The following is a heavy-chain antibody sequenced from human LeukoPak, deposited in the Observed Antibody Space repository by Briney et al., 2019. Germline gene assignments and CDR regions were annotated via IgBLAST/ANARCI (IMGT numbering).Heavy chain of an antibody. CDR1: GFTFKNYG. CDR3: ARARDYDFWSGPFDY. J-gene: IGHJ4*02. V-gene: IGHV3-30*19. CDR2: ISYDGSNK. D-gene: IGHD3-3*01. Sequence: GGSLRLSCAASGFTFKNYGMHWVRQAPGKGLEWVAVISYDGSNKYYADSVKGRFTISRDNSKNTLYLQMNSLRAEDTAVYYCARARDYDFWSGPFDYWGQGTLVTVSS.